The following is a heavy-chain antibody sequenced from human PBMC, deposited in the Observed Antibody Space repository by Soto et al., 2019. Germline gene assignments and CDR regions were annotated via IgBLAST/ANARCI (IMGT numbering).Heavy chain of an antibody. D-gene: IGHD2-15*01. J-gene: IGHJ4*02. CDR1: GYTFTSCG. CDR2: ISAYNGNT. V-gene: IGHV1-18*04. Sequence: ASVKVSCKASGYTFTSCGISWVRQAPGQGLEWMGWISAYNGNTNYAQKLQGRVTMTTDTSTSTAYMELRSLRSDDTAVYYCARDQRFLGYCSGGSCYSQALYWGQGTLVTVSS. CDR3: ARDQRFLGYCSGGSCYSQALY.